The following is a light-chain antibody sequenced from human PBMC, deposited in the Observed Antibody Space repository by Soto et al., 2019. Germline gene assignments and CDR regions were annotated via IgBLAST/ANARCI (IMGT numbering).Light chain of an antibody. CDR1: QAITNN. Sequence: DIHLTQSPSSLSASVGDRVTITCRASQAITNNLAWYQQKPGNPPRLLIYEESTLHSGVPSRFSGSGSGTEFTLTISSLQPDDFATYYCQHYNSYPITFGQGTRLEIK. J-gene: IGKJ5*01. CDR3: QHYNSYPIT. V-gene: IGKV1-9*01. CDR2: EES.